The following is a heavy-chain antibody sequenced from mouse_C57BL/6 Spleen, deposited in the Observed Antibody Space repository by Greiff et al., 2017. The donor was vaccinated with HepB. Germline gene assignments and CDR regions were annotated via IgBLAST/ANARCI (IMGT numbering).Heavy chain of an antibody. CDR2: IHPNSGST. V-gene: IGHV1-64*01. Sequence: QVQLKQPGAELVKPGASVKLSCKASGYTFTSYWMHWVKQRPGQGLEWIGMIHPNSGSTNYNEKFKSKATLTVDKSSSTAYMQLSSLTSEDSAVYYCAREKYCGSSHGRFAYWGQGALVTVSA. CDR3: AREKYCGSSHGRFAY. J-gene: IGHJ3*01. D-gene: IGHD1-1*01. CDR1: GYTFTSYW.